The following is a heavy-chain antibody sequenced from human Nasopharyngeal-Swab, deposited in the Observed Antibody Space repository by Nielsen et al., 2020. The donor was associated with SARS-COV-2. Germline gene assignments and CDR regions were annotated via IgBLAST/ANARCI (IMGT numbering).Heavy chain of an antibody. CDR1: GASVSSGNSY. CDR3: ARDSGGNSFDN. V-gene: IGHV4-61*02. CDR2: VFPSGIT. D-gene: IGHD2-15*01. J-gene: IGHJ4*02. Sequence: SETLSLTCAVSGASVSSGNSYWTWIRQPAAKGLEWIGRVFPSGITNYNPSLKSRVTISLDTSKNQFSLKLSSVTAADTAVYYCARDSGGNSFDNWGQGTLVTVSS.